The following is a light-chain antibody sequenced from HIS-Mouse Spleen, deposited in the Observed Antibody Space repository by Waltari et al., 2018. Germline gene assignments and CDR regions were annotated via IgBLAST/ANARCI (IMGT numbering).Light chain of an antibody. Sequence: QSVLTQPPSASGTPGQRVTISCSGSSSNIGSTSVYWYQPPQGTAPKLLICRTNQRPSGVPDRFSGSKSGTSASLAISGLRSEDEADYYCAAWDDSLSGPVFGGGTKLTVL. CDR2: RTN. J-gene: IGLJ3*02. V-gene: IGLV1-47*01. CDR3: AAWDDSLSGPV. CDR1: SSNIGSTS.